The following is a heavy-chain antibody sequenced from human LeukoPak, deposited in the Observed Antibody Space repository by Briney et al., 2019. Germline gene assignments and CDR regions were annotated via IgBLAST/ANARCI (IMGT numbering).Heavy chain of an antibody. V-gene: IGHV3-30*02. CDR3: AKDRLPHIVVVTTNFDY. CDR2: TRYDGSNK. D-gene: IGHD2-21*02. Sequence: PGGSLRLSCAASGFTFSGYGMHWVRQAPGKGLEWVAFTRYDGSNKYYADSVKGRFTISRDNSKNTLYLQMNSLRAEDTAVYFCAKDRLPHIVVVTTNFDYWGQGTLVTVSS. J-gene: IGHJ4*02. CDR1: GFTFSGYG.